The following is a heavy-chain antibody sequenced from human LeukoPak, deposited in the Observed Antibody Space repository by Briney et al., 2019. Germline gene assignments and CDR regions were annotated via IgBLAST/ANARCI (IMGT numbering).Heavy chain of an antibody. CDR1: EFSVGSNY. D-gene: IGHD6-19*01. Sequence: GGSLRLSCAASEFSVGSNYMTWVRQAPGKGLEWVSLIYSGGSTYYADSVKGRFTISRDNSKNMLYLQMNSLRAEDRTVYYCARGVRIAVAGYIDYWGQGTLVTVSS. CDR2: IYSGGST. J-gene: IGHJ4*02. CDR3: ARGVRIAVAGYIDY. V-gene: IGHV3-66*02.